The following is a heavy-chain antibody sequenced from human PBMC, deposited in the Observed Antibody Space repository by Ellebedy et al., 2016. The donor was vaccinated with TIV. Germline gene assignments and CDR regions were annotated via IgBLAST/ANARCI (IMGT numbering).Heavy chain of an antibody. CDR2: IYYSGST. CDR3: ARPHNSGWGNFDY. V-gene: IGHV4-39*01. Sequence: MPSETLSLTCTVSGGSISSSSYYWGWIRQPPGKGLEWIGSIYYSGSTYYNPSLKSRVTISVDTSKNQFSLKLSSVTAADTAVYYCARPHNSGWGNFDYWGQGTLVTVSS. CDR1: GGSISSSSYY. J-gene: IGHJ4*02. D-gene: IGHD6-19*01.